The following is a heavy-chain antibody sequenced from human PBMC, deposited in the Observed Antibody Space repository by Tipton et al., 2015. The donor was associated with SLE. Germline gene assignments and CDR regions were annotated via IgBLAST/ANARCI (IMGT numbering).Heavy chain of an antibody. D-gene: IGHD3-22*01. V-gene: IGHV4-59*01. Sequence: TLSLTCTVSGGSISSYRWSWIRQPPGKGLEWIGYMYYTGSTNYHPSLKSRVTISVDTSKNQFSLNLSSVTAADTAIYYCARGGIYHDYSGNFDFWGQGTLVTASS. CDR3: ARGGIYHDYSGNFDF. J-gene: IGHJ4*02. CDR1: GGSISSYR. CDR2: MYYTGST.